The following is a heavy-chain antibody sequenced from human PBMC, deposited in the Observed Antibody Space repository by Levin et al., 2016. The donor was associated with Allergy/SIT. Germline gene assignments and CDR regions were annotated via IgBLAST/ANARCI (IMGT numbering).Heavy chain of an antibody. Sequence: SETLSLTCTVSAGSISTSNWWTWVRQSPGKGLEWIGEVSHTGSINYNPSLMSRVTISADKSKNQFSLHLNSVTAADTAMYYCAAGELELRCFDHWGQGILVTVSS. CDR1: AGSISTSNW. CDR2: VSHTGSI. D-gene: IGHD1-7*01. V-gene: IGHV4-4*02. CDR3: AAGELELRCFDH. J-gene: IGHJ4*02.